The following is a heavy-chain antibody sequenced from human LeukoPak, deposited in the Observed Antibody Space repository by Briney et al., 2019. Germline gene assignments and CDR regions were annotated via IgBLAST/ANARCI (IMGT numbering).Heavy chain of an antibody. Sequence: SETLSLTCAVYGGSFSGYYWSWIRQPPGKGLEWIGEINHSGSTNYNPSLKSRVTISVDTSKNQFSLKLSSVTAADTAVYYCARGIRYLSAEYFQHWGQGTLVTVSS. CDR3: ARGIRYLSAEYFQH. V-gene: IGHV4-34*01. CDR2: INHSGST. D-gene: IGHD3-9*01. J-gene: IGHJ1*01. CDR1: GGSFSGYY.